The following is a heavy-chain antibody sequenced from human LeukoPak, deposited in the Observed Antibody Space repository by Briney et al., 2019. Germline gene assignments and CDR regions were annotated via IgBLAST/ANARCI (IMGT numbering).Heavy chain of an antibody. Sequence: GGSLRLSCAASGFTFSSYAMSWVRQAPGKGLEWVSAISGSGDSTYYGDSVKGRFTISRDDSKNTLYLQMNSLRAEDTAVYYCAKTRPLDSSSWSHGDYWGQGTLVTVSS. D-gene: IGHD6-13*01. CDR3: AKTRPLDSSSWSHGDY. CDR1: GFTFSSYA. V-gene: IGHV3-23*01. J-gene: IGHJ4*02. CDR2: ISGSGDST.